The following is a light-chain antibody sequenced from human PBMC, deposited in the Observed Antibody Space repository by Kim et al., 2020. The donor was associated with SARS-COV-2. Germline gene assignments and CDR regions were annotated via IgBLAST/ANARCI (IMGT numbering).Light chain of an antibody. Sequence: DIQMIQSPSTLSAFVGNRVTITCRASQSVDNWLAWYQQKPGKAPKLLIYQASKLASGVPSRFSGSGSGRDFTLTISNLHPDDSAIYYCKQYETYWTFGPGTKVDIK. CDR1: QSVDNW. J-gene: IGKJ1*01. CDR2: QAS. V-gene: IGKV1-5*03. CDR3: KQYETYWT.